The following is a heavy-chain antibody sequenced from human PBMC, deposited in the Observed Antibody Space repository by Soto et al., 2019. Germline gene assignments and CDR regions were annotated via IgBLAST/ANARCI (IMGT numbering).Heavy chain of an antibody. D-gene: IGHD4-17*01. V-gene: IGHV4-34*01. J-gene: IGHJ4*02. CDR1: GGSFSGYY. CDR3: ARGPTDYGDFGHFEY. CDR2: INHSGST. Sequence: QVQLQQWGAGLLKPSETLSLTCAVYGGSFSGYYWSWIRQPPGKWLEWIGEINHSGSTNYNPSLKSRVTISVDTSKNQFSLKLSSVTAADTAVYYGARGPTDYGDFGHFEYCGQGTLVTVAS.